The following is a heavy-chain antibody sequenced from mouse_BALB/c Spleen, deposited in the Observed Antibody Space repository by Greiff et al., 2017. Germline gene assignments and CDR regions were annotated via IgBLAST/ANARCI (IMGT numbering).Heavy chain of an antibody. CDR2: ISYSGST. CDR1: GDSITSGY. D-gene: IGHD1-1*01. Sequence: EVHLVESGPSLVKPSQTLSLTCSVTGDSITSGYWNWIRKFPGNKLEYMGYISYSGSTYYNPSLKSRISITRDTSKNQYYLQLNSVTTEDTATYYCASHIYYYGSSYAAMDYWGQGTSVTVSS. CDR3: ASHIYYYGSSYAAMDY. V-gene: IGHV3-8*02. J-gene: IGHJ4*01.